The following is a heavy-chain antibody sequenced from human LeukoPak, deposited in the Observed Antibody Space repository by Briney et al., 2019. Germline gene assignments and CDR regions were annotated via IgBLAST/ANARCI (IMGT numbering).Heavy chain of an antibody. CDR2: IYYSGST. CDR1: GGSISSYY. CDR3: ARIGYYYDSSGYYYVGRYYFDY. J-gene: IGHJ4*02. D-gene: IGHD3-22*01. Sequence: SETLSLTSTVSGGSISSYYWSWIRQPPGKGLEWIGYIYYSGSTNYNPSLKSRVTISVDTSKNQFSLKLSSVTAADTAVYYCARIGYYYDSSGYYYVGRYYFDYWGQGTLVTVSS. V-gene: IGHV4-59*12.